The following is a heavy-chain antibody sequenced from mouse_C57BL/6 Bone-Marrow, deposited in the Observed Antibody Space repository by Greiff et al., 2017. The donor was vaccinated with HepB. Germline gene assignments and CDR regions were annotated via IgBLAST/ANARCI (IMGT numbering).Heavy chain of an antibody. CDR1: GYTFTDYY. CDR2: INPNNGGT. D-gene: IGHD2-10*02. Sequence: EVQLQQSGPELVKPGASVKISCKASGYTFTDYYMNWVKQSHGKSLEWIGDINPNNGGTSYNQKFKGKATLTVDKSSSTAYMELRSLTSEDSAVYYCAYVPFAYWGQGTLVTVSA. CDR3: AYVPFAY. V-gene: IGHV1-26*01. J-gene: IGHJ3*01.